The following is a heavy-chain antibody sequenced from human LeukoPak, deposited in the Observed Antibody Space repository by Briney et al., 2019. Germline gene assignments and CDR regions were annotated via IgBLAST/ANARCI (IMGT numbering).Heavy chain of an antibody. Sequence: GGSLRLSCAASGFTFSSYGMHWVRQAPGKGLEWVAFIRYDGSNKYYADSVKGRFTISRDNSKNALNLQMNSLRAEDTAVYYCAKDPTHYRVWDYYETIGLSYWGQGTLVTVSS. D-gene: IGHD3-22*01. CDR2: IRYDGSNK. CDR1: GFTFSSYG. V-gene: IGHV3-30*02. CDR3: AKDPTHYRVWDYYETIGLSY. J-gene: IGHJ4*02.